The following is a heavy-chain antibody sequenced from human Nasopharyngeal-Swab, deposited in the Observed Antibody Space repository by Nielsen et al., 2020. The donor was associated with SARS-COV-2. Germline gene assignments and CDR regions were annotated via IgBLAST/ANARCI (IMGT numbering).Heavy chain of an antibody. Sequence: GESLKISCAVSGITFSDDWMTWVRQAPGKGLEWIGRSRSRSNGGTTDYGAPLEGRFSISRDDSENTVYLQMNDLKTEDTAVYYCARLGSFDQWGQGTLVIVS. CDR1: GITFSDDW. J-gene: IGHJ4*02. CDR2: SRSRSNGGTT. V-gene: IGHV3-15*01. CDR3: ARLGSFDQ.